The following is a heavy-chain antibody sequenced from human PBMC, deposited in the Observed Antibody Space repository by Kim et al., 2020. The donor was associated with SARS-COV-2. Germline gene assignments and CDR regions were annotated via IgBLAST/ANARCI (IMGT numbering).Heavy chain of an antibody. J-gene: IGHJ4*02. CDR2: ISWNSASV. V-gene: IGHV3-9*01. CDR1: GFTFGDYG. D-gene: IGHD3-9*01. CDR3: AKDPLYLGYDILTGYLSFDY. Sequence: GGSLRLSCAASGFTFGDYGMHWVRQVPGKGLEWVSGISWNSASVAYADSVKGRFTISRDNAENSLYLLMTSLRAEDTALYYCAKDPLYLGYDILTGYLSFDYWGQGTLVTVSS.